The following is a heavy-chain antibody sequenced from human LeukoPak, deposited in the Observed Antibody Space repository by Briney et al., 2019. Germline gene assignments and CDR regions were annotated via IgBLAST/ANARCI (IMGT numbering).Heavy chain of an antibody. V-gene: IGHV1-18*01. D-gene: IGHD2-15*01. CDR2: ISAYNGNT. CDR3: ARVGNIAATPPVTFDP. CDR1: GYTFTSYG. Sequence: ASVKVSCKASGYTFTSYGISWVRQAPGQGLEWMGWISAYNGNTNYAQKLQGRVTMTTDTSTSTAYMELRSLRSDDTAVYYCARVGNIAATPPVTFDPWGQGTLVTVSS. J-gene: IGHJ5*02.